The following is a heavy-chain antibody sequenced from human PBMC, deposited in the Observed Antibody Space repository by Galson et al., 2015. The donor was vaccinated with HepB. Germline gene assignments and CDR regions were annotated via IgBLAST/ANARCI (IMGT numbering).Heavy chain of an antibody. J-gene: IGHJ2*01. CDR1: GFTFSTYR. CDR2: INQDGSER. V-gene: IGHV3-7*03. D-gene: IGHD3-10*01. Sequence: SLRLSCAASGFTFSTYRMSWVRQAPGKRLEWVANINQDGSERYYVDSVKGRFTISRDNAKISLYLQMNSLRAEDTAVYYCARDQEREAYYYGSGSYRYWYFDLWGRGTLVTVSS. CDR3: ARDQEREAYYYGSGSYRYWYFDL.